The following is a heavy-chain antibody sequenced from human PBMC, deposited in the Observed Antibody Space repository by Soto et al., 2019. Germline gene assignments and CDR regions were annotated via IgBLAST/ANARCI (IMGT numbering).Heavy chain of an antibody. V-gene: IGHV3-33*01. CDR2: IWYDGSNK. Sequence: QVQLVESGGGVVQPGRSLRLSCAASGFTFSSYGMHWVRQAPGKGLEWVAVIWYDGSNKYYADSVKGRFTISRDNSKNTLYLQMNSLRAEDTAVYYCARAYSSGYYGDYWGQGTLVTVSS. J-gene: IGHJ4*02. CDR1: GFTFSSYG. D-gene: IGHD3-22*01. CDR3: ARAYSSGYYGDY.